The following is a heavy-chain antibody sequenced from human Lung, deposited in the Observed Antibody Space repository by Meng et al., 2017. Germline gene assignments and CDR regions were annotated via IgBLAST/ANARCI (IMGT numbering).Heavy chain of an antibody. CDR1: GGSFSDYY. CDR3: ARGPTTMAHDFDY. D-gene: IGHD4-11*01. J-gene: IGHJ4*02. CDR2: INHSGST. Sequence: QVQRQQWGAGLLKPSETLSLTCVVSGGSFSDYYWSWIRQPPGKGLEWIGEINHSGSTNYNPSLESRATISVDTSQNNLSLKLSSVTAADPAVYYCARGPTTMAHDFDYWGQGTLVTVSS. V-gene: IGHV4-34*01.